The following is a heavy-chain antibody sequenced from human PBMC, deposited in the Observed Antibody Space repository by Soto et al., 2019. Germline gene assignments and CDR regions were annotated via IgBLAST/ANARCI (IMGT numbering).Heavy chain of an antibody. V-gene: IGHV3-30*18. CDR2: ISYDGSNK. CDR3: AKTLLVAFDY. D-gene: IGHD2-15*01. CDR1: GFTFSSYG. Sequence: PGGSLRLSCAASGFTFSSYGMHWVRQAPGKGLEWVAVISYDGSNKYYADSVKGRFTISRDNSKNTLYLQMNSLRAEDTAVYYCAKTLLVAFDYWGQGTLVTVSS. J-gene: IGHJ4*02.